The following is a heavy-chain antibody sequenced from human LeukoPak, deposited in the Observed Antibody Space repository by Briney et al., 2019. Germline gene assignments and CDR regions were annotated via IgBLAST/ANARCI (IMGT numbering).Heavy chain of an antibody. CDR2: IKQDGSEK. D-gene: IGHD2-2*01. V-gene: IGHV3-7*01. J-gene: IGHJ4*02. Sequence: PGGSLRLSCAGSGLTLSNFWLSWVRQAPGKGLEWVASIKQDGSEKNYVDSVKGRFTISRDYAKNSVYLQMNSLRAEDTAVYYCATISSPLDYWGQGTLVTVSS. CDR3: ATISSPLDY. CDR1: GLTLSNFW.